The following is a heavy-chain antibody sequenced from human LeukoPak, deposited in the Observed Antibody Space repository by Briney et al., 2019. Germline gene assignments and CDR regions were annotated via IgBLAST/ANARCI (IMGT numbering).Heavy chain of an antibody. Sequence: GGSLRLSCAASGFTFSSYAIHWVRQAPDKGLEWVAVISFDGRNKYYADSVKGRFTISRDNSKNTLYLQMNSLRAEDTAVYYCTRENFDYGGYGWGQGTLVTVSS. J-gene: IGHJ4*02. D-gene: IGHD4-17*01. CDR3: TRENFDYGGYG. CDR1: GFTFSSYA. CDR2: ISFDGRNK. V-gene: IGHV3-30*04.